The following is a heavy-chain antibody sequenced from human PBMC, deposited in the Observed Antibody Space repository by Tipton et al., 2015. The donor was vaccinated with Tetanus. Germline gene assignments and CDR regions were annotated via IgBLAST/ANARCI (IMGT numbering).Heavy chain of an antibody. Sequence: TLSLTCTVSGDSMTRYYWSWIRQPPGKGLEWISYIFASGSTNYNPALKSRVTISVDRSSDQFSLRLTSVTAADTAIYYCVRAPYNSPGKYYFDYWGQGTLVTVSS. V-gene: IGHV4-59*12. CDR1: GDSMTRYY. J-gene: IGHJ4*02. CDR2: IFASGST. D-gene: IGHD1-1*01. CDR3: VRAPYNSPGKYYFDY.